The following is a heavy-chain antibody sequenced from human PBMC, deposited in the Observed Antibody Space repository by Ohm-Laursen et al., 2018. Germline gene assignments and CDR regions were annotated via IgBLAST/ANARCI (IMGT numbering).Heavy chain of an antibody. CDR2: LNPTRGGTRT. Sequence: ASVKVSCKASGYIFTNYYMHWVRQAPGQGFEWMGILNPTRGGTRTSLSQRFQDRVTMTRDTSISTAYMELSRLRSDDTAVYYCARPDQVVAITSYYFDYWGQGTLVTVSS. D-gene: IGHD3-22*01. J-gene: IGHJ4*02. V-gene: IGHV1-46*01. CDR3: ARPDQVVAITSYYFDY. CDR1: GYIFTNYY.